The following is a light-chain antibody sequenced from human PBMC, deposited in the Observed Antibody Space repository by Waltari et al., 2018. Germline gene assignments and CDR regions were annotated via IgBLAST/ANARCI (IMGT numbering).Light chain of an antibody. Sequence: DIQVTQSPSSLSASVGDKVSITCRASQNITRYLCWYQKRPGKAPNLLIYAASTLQSGVPSRVTGSGSGTAFTLTISLLEAEDFATYYCRQTHAIPWMFGQGTKVEIK. J-gene: IGKJ1*01. CDR1: QNITRY. V-gene: IGKV1-39*01. CDR2: AAS. CDR3: RQTHAIPWM.